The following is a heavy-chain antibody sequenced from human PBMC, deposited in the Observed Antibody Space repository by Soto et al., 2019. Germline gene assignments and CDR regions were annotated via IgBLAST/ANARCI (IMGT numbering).Heavy chain of an antibody. J-gene: IGHJ6*02. CDR3: ARYRYRTDRYYYGMDV. CDR1: GYTFTSYA. V-gene: IGHV1-3*01. D-gene: IGHD1-1*01. CDR2: INAGNGNT. Sequence: GASVKVSCKASGYTFTSYAMHWVRQAPGQRLEWMGWINAGNGNTKYSQKFQGRVTITRDTSASTAYMELSSLRSEDTAVYYCARYRYRTDRYYYGMDVWGQGTTVTVSS.